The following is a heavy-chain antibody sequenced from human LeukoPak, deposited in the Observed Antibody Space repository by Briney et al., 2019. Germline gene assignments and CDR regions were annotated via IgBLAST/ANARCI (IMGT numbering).Heavy chain of an antibody. CDR3: TKDPAYSSSWYGYFDY. CDR2: ITWDGDVT. Sequence: GGSLRLSCAASGFTFHDHTMHWVRQTPGKGLEWLSLITWDGDVTYYADSVKGRFTISRDNNKNSLYLQMHSLRPEDTALYYCTKDPAYSSSWYGYFDYWGQGTLVTVSS. J-gene: IGHJ4*02. V-gene: IGHV3-43*01. CDR1: GFTFHDHT. D-gene: IGHD6-13*01.